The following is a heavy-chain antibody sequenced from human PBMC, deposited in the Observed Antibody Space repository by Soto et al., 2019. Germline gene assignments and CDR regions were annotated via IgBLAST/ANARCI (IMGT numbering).Heavy chain of an antibody. Sequence: QVQLVESGGGVVQPGRSLRLSCAASGFTFSSYAMHWVRQAPGKGLEWVAVISYDGSNKYYADSVKGRFTISRENSKNTLYLQMNRLSAEDTAVYYCARARFYGSGSDYNGMDVWGQGTTVTVSS. CDR1: GFTFSSYA. CDR2: ISYDGSNK. J-gene: IGHJ6*02. V-gene: IGHV3-30-3*01. D-gene: IGHD3-10*01. CDR3: ARARFYGSGSDYNGMDV.